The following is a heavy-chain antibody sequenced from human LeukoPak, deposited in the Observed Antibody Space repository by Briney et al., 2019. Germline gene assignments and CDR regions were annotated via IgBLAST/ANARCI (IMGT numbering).Heavy chain of an antibody. CDR2: ISGSGGST. CDR1: GFTFSSYA. V-gene: IGHV3-23*01. J-gene: IGHJ4*02. Sequence: AGGSLRLSCAASGFTFSSYAMSWVRQAPGKGLEWVSAISGSGGSTYYADSVKGRFTISRDNSKNTLYLQMNSLRAEDTAVYYCAKHNADDHYDSSGYYLVPYYFDYWGQGTLVTVSS. CDR3: AKHNADDHYDSSGYYLVPYYFDY. D-gene: IGHD3-22*01.